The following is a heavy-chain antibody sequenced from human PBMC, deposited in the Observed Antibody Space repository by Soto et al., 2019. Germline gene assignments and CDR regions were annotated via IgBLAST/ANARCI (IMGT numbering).Heavy chain of an antibody. CDR2: IRSKANSYAT. CDR1: GFTFSGSA. Sequence: GGSMRLSCAASGFTFSGSAMHWVRQASGKELEWVGRIRSKANSYATAYAASVKGRFTISRDDSKNTAYLQMNSLKTEDTAVYYCTRPVYYYDSSGYYYPYWGQGTLVTVSS. D-gene: IGHD3-22*01. V-gene: IGHV3-73*01. J-gene: IGHJ4*02. CDR3: TRPVYYYDSSGYYYPY.